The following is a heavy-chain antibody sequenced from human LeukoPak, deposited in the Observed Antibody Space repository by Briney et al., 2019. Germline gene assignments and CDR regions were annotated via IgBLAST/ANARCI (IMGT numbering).Heavy chain of an antibody. J-gene: IGHJ4*02. CDR2: ISINWGST. V-gene: IGHV3-64D*06. Sequence: SGGSLRLSCSASGFTFSSYAMHWVRQAPGKGLEYVSAISINWGSTYYADSVKGRFTISRDNSKNTLYLQMSSLRAEDTAVYYCVKGGYGSGSYYQYFDYWGQGTLVTVSS. D-gene: IGHD3-10*01. CDR3: VKGGYGSGSYYQYFDY. CDR1: GFTFSSYA.